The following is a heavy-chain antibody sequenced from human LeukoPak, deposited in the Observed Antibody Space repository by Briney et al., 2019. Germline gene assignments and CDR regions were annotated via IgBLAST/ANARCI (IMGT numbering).Heavy chain of an antibody. V-gene: IGHV3-21*01. D-gene: IGHD2-15*01. CDR3: ATQDIVVVVAATLYDAFDI. CDR1: GFTFSSYS. J-gene: IGHJ3*02. Sequence: GGSLRLSCAASGFTFSSYSMNWVRQAPGKGLEWVSSISSSSSCIYYADSVKGRFTISRDNAKNSLYLQMNSLRAEDTAVYYCATQDIVVVVAATLYDAFDIWGQGTMVTVSS. CDR2: ISSSSSCI.